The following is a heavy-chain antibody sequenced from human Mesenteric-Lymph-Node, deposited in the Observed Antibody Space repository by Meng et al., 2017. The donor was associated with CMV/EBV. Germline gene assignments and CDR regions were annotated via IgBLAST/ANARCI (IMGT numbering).Heavy chain of an antibody. CDR2: IGTAGDT. CDR1: GFTFSSYD. V-gene: IGHV3-13*01. J-gene: IGHJ4*02. D-gene: IGHD3-3*01. Sequence: GESLKISCAASGFTFSSYDMHWVRQATGKGLEWVSAIGTAGDTYYPGSVKGRFIISRDNAKNTLYLQVNSLRAEDTAMYYCVRDLYYDFWSGYSSWGQGTLVTVSS. CDR3: VRDLYYDFWSGYSS.